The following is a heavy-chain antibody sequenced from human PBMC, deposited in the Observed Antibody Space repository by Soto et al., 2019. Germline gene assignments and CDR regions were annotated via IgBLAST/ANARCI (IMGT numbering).Heavy chain of an antibody. CDR3: AKVISPRTWELLTGDFDY. J-gene: IGHJ4*02. CDR2: ISGSGGST. V-gene: IGHV3-23*01. Sequence: PGGSLRLSCAASGFTFSSYAMSWVRQAPGKGLEWVSAISGSGGSTYYADSVKGRFTISRDNSKNTLYLQMNSRRAEDTAVYYCAKVISPRTWELLTGDFDYWGQGTLVTVS. CDR1: GFTFSSYA. D-gene: IGHD1-26*01.